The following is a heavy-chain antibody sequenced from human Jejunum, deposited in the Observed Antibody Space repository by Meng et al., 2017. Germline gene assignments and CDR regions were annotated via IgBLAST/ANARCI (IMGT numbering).Heavy chain of an antibody. V-gene: IGHV3-7*01. Sequence: GESLKISCEASGFTFSNYWMSWVRQAPGKGLEWVANIREDGGEKFYVDSVKGRFTISKDNANPSLDLQMNSVRAEDTAVYYCARNVRGGAFDIWGYGTMVTVSS. CDR3: ARNVRGGAFDI. CDR1: GFTFSNYW. J-gene: IGHJ3*02. D-gene: IGHD2/OR15-2a*01. CDR2: IREDGGEK.